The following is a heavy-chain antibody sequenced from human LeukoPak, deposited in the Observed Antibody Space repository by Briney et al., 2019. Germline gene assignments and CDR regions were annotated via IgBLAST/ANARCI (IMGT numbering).Heavy chain of an antibody. V-gene: IGHV4-59*08. Sequence: SETLSLTCTVSGGSISGYYWSWIRQPPGKGLEWIGYIFYSGSTKYNPSLKSRVTISIDTSKNQLSLKLSSVTAADTAVYSCVRHVARAFDIWGQGTKVTVSS. CDR1: GGSISGYY. J-gene: IGHJ3*02. CDR2: IFYSGST. CDR3: VRHVARAFDI.